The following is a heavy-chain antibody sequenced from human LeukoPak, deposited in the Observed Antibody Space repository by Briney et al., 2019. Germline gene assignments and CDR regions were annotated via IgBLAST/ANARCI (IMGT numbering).Heavy chain of an antibody. D-gene: IGHD6-13*01. CDR2: ISYDGSNK. J-gene: IGHJ4*02. V-gene: IGHV3-30-3*01. Sequence: PGXXLXLSCXASGXTFSXYXXHWVRQAPGKXLEWXAVISYDGSNKYYADSVKGRFTISRDNSKNTLYLQMNSLRAEDTAVYYCARLAAAGTRNVDYWGQGTLVTVSS. CDR1: GXTFSXYX. CDR3: ARLAAAGTRNVDY.